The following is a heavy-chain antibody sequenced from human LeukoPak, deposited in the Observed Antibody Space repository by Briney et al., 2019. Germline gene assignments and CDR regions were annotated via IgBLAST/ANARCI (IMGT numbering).Heavy chain of an antibody. CDR2: INPNSGGT. V-gene: IGHV1-2*02. Sequence: PAASVKVSCKASGYTFTGYYMHWVRQAPGQGLEWMGWINPNSGGTNYAQKFQGRVTMTRGTSIRTVYMELSRLRSDDTSVYYCGRYYLEGRCFDYWGQGTLVTVSS. CDR3: GRYYLEGRCFDY. J-gene: IGHJ4*02. D-gene: IGHD3-16*01. CDR1: GYTFTGYY.